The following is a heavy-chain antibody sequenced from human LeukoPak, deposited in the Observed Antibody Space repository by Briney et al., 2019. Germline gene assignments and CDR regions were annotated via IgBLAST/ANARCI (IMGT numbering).Heavy chain of an antibody. J-gene: IGHJ1*01. CDR1: GYTFTSYG. V-gene: IGHV1-18*01. CDR3: ASGYCSGGSCYP. Sequence: ASVKVSCKASGYTFTSYGISWVRRAPGQGLEWMGWISAYNGNTNYAQKLQGRVTMTTDTSTSTAYMALRSLRSDDTAVYYCASGYCSGGSCYPWGQGTLVTVSS. CDR2: ISAYNGNT. D-gene: IGHD2-15*01.